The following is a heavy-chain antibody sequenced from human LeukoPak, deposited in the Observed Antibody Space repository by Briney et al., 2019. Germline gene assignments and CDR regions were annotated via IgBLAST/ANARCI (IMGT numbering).Heavy chain of an antibody. J-gene: IGHJ4*02. V-gene: IGHV1-24*01. Sequence: GASVKVSCKVSGHTRTELSMHWVRQAPGKGLEWMGGFDPEDGETIYAQKFQGRVTMTEDTSTDTAYMELSSLRSEDTAVYYCATDRDGDYGQVSAWGQGTLVTVSS. CDR3: ATDRDGDYGQVSA. CDR2: FDPEDGET. CDR1: GHTRTELS. D-gene: IGHD4-17*01.